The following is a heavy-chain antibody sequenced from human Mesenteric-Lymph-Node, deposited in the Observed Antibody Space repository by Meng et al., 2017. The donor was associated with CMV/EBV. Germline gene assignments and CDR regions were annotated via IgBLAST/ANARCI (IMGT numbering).Heavy chain of an antibody. CDR2: IIPIFGTT. V-gene: IGHV1-69*13. CDR1: GYTFTGYY. CDR3: ARAPAPEYFYDSSGPRGFDP. Sequence: SVKVSCKASGYTFTGYYMHWVRQAPGQGLEWMGGIIPIFGTTNYAQKFQRRVTITSDESTTTAYLELRSLRSEDTAVYYCARAPAPEYFYDSSGPRGFDPWGQGTLVTVSS. D-gene: IGHD3-22*01. J-gene: IGHJ5*02.